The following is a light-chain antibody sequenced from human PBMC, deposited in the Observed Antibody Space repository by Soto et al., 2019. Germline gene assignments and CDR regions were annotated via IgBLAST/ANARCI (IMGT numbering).Light chain of an antibody. V-gene: IGLV2-14*01. J-gene: IGLJ1*01. CDR3: LSYTGSRTAYI. CDR1: NSDVGAYNY. Sequence: QSALTQPASVSASPGQSITISCSGTNSDVGAYNYVAWYQQFPGKTPKLIIYGVSSRPSGVSSRFSGSKSGNTASLTISGLQAEDGGYYFCLSYTGSRTAYIFGTGTKLTVL. CDR2: GVS.